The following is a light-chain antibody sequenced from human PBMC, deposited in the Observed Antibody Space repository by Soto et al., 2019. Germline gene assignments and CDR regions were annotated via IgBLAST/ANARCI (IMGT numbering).Light chain of an antibody. CDR2: DAS. CDR3: LQYSSHSWT. J-gene: IGKJ1*01. V-gene: IGKV1-5*01. CDR1: RSISGW. Sequence: DIQMTQSPSSLSPSVGDRVTITCRASRSISGWLAWYQQKPGKAPELLIFDASNLKSGVSSRFSGSGSGAEFTLTISRPQPDDVATYYCLQYSSHSWTFGQGTKVEIK.